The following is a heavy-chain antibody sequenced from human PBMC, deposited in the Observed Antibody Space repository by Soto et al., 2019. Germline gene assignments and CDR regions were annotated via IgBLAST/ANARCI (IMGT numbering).Heavy chain of an antibody. V-gene: IGHV4-30-4*01. Sequence: VQLQESGPGLVKPSQTLSLTCSVSGGSISSGYYYWSWIRQHPVKGLRWIGNIYYSGHTYYNPSLKCRLIISIDTSKYQFSLKVGSVTAANTAVYYFASSSLYGMDVWAQGTTVTVSS. CDR3: ASSSLYGMDV. CDR1: GGSISSGYYY. J-gene: IGHJ6*02. CDR2: IYYSGHT.